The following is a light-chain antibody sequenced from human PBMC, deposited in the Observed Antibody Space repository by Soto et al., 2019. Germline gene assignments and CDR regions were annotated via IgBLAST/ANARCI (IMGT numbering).Light chain of an antibody. V-gene: IGLV1-40*01. CDR2: RNS. CDR1: SSNIGAGYD. Sequence: SVLPQPPSVTGVPGQRVTISCTGSSSNIGAGYDVHWYQQLPGAAPKLLIYRNSNRPSGVPDRFSGSKSGSSASLAITGLQAEDEADYFCQSHDSRLHGSVFGPGTKVTVL. CDR3: QSHDSRLHGSV. J-gene: IGLJ1*01.